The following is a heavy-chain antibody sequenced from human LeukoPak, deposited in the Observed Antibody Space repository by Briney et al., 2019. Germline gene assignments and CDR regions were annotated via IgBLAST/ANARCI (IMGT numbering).Heavy chain of an antibody. V-gene: IGHV1-69*05. CDR1: GGTFSSYA. D-gene: IGHD3-3*01. J-gene: IGHJ6*03. CDR2: IIPIFGTA. Sequence: ASVKVSCKASGGTFSSYAISWVRQAPGQGLEWMGRIIPIFGTANYAQKFQGRVTITTDESTSTAYMELSSLRSEDTAVYYCARDRGDFWSGSYYYYYYMDVWGKGTTVTVSS. CDR3: ARDRGDFWSGSYYYYYYMDV.